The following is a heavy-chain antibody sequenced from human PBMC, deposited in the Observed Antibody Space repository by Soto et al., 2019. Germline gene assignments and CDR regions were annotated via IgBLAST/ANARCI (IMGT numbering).Heavy chain of an antibody. V-gene: IGHV1-18*01. D-gene: IGHD3-16*01. Sequence: ASVKFSCKASGYTFTNCGISWLRQAPGQGLECMVWISAYNGNTNYXXNFQGRVXXTTDTATSTAXMELRXGISYDTAVYYCARGGTPIDYWCQGTLVTDSS. CDR1: GYTFTNCG. CDR2: ISAYNGNT. J-gene: IGHJ4*02. CDR3: ARGGTPIDY.